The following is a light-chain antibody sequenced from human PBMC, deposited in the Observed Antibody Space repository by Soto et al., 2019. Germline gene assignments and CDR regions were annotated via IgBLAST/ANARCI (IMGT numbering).Light chain of an antibody. CDR2: AAS. J-gene: IGKJ3*01. Sequence: EIVLTQSPATLSVSPGERATLSCRASQSVSSNLAWYQHNPGQAPRLLIYAASTRATGIPARFSGSGSGTDFTLTISSLQSEDFAVYYCHQYHHWPPSFTFGPGTKVDIK. V-gene: IGKV3-15*01. CDR3: HQYHHWPPSFT. CDR1: QSVSSN.